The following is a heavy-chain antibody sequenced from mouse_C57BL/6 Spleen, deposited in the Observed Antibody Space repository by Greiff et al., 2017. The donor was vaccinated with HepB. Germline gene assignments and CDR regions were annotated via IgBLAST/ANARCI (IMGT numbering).Heavy chain of an antibody. J-gene: IGHJ2*01. CDR3: ARRGDYHFDY. V-gene: IGHV1-63*01. Sequence: QVQLQQSGAELVRPGTSVKMSCKASGYTFTNYWIGWAKQRPGHGLEWIGDIYPGGGYTNYNEKLKGKATLTADKSSSTAYRQFSSLTSEDSAIYYCARRGDYHFDYWGQGTTLTVSS. CDR2: IYPGGGYT. CDR1: GYTFTNYW. D-gene: IGHD2-4*01.